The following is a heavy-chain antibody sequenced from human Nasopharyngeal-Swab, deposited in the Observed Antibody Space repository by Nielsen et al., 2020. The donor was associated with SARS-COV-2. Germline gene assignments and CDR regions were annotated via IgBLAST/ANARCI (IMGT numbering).Heavy chain of an antibody. V-gene: IGHV1-24*01. CDR3: ATLGAVSRPVDY. Sequence: ASVKVSCKVSGYTLTELSMHWVRQAPGKGLEWMGGFDPEDGETIYAQKFQGRVTMTEDTSTDTAYMELSSLRSEDTAVYYCATLGAVSRPVDYWGQGTLVTVSS. J-gene: IGHJ4*02. CDR1: GYTLTELS. CDR2: FDPEDGET. D-gene: IGHD1-26*01.